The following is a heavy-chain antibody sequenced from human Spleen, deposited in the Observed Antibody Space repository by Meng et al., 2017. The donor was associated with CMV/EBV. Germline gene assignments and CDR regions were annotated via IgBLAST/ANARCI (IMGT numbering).Heavy chain of an antibody. CDR3: AKSEEGFELELRY. V-gene: IGHV3-53*05. Sequence: GESLKISCAASEICVSGSYMNWVRQAPGKGLEWVSAIYSGGTTYYADSVKGRFTISRDNAKNSLYLQMNSLRAEDTALYYCAKSEEGFELELRYWGQGTLVTVSS. D-gene: IGHD1-7*01. J-gene: IGHJ4*02. CDR1: EICVSGSY. CDR2: IYSGGTT.